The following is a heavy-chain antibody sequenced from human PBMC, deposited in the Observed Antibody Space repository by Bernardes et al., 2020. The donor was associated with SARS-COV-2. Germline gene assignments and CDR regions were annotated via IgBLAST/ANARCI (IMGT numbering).Heavy chain of an antibody. CDR3: ARQGVGATKPFDY. CDR2: IYPGDSDT. Sequence: GESLKLSCKGSGYSFTSNWIGWVRQVPGKGLEWMGIIYPGDSDTTYSPSFQGQVTFPADKSISTAYLQWSSLKASDTAMYYCARQGVGATKPFDYWGQGTLVTVSS. V-gene: IGHV5-51*01. CDR1: GYSFTSNW. J-gene: IGHJ4*02. D-gene: IGHD1-26*01.